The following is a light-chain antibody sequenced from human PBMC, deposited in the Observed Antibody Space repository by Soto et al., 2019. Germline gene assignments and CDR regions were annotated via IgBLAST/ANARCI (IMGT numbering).Light chain of an antibody. CDR2: ADN. J-gene: IGLJ1*01. V-gene: IGLV1-40*01. CDR1: SSNIGSGYV. CDR3: QSFDSGLNVYV. Sequence: QSVLTQPPSVSGAPGQRVTISCTGSSSNIGSGYVVHWYQHLPGTAPKLLIYADNNRPSGVPDRFSGSKSGTSASLAITGLQAEDEADYHCQSFDSGLNVYVFGAGTKLTVL.